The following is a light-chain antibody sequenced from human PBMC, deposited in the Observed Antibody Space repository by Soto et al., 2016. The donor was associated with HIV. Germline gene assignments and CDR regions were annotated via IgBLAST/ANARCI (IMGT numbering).Light chain of an antibody. CDR2: DDT. J-gene: IGLJ1*01. CDR1: NIGSKS. V-gene: IGLV3-21*03. CDR3: QVWDSSTDHNV. Sequence: SYELTQPPSASVAPGKTARLTCGGNNIGSKSVHWYQQKPGQAPVLVVYDDTDRPSGIPERFSGSNSGDTATLTISRVEAGDEADYYCQVWDSSTDHNVFGTGTKVTVL.